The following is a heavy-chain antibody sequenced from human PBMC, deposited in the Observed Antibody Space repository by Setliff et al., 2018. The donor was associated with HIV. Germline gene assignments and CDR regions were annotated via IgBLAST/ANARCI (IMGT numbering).Heavy chain of an antibody. CDR1: GYTFTRYY. J-gene: IGHJ2*01. CDR2: INPSGGTT. V-gene: IGHV1-46*01. Sequence: ASVKVSCKASGYTFTRYYMHWVRQSPGQGLEWMGIINPSGGTTSYAQHFQDRVTMTRDTSTSTDYMELSSLRSDDTAVYYCARVSSSWTGGYFDLWGRGTLVTVSS. CDR3: ARVSSSWTGGYFDL. D-gene: IGHD6-13*01.